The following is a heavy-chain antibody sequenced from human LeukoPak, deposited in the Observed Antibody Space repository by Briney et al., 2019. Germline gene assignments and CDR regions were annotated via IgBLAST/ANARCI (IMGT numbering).Heavy chain of an antibody. Sequence: PSETVSLLRTVSSGSKSNTDDYWGWIRQPPGKGLEWIGEINHSGSTNYNPSLKSRVTMSVDTSKNQFSLKLSSVTAADTAVYYCARGLILRRVYFDYWGPRTLGTLSS. CDR3: ARGLILRRVYFDY. CDR1: SGSKSNTDDY. CDR2: INHSGST. V-gene: IGHV4-39*07. J-gene: IGHJ4*02. D-gene: IGHD6-6*01.